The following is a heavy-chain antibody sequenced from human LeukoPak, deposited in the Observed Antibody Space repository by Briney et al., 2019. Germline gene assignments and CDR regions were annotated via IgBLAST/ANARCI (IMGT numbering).Heavy chain of an antibody. CDR3: ARGRLRRNYYDSSGYYLDY. CDR1: GGSFSGYY. CDR2: INHSGST. Sequence: SETLSLTCAVYGGSFSGYYWSWIRQPPGKGLEWIGEINHSGSTNYNPSLKSRVTISVDTSKNQFSLKLSSVTAADTAVYYCARGRLRRNYYDSSGYYLDYWGQGTLVTVSS. J-gene: IGHJ4*02. V-gene: IGHV4-34*01. D-gene: IGHD3-22*01.